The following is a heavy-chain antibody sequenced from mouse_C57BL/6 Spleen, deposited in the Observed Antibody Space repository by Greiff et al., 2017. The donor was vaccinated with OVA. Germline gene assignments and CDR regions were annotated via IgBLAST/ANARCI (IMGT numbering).Heavy chain of an antibody. CDR3: ARRNLITTVVAPNWYFDV. CDR2: INPNNGGT. CDR1: GYTFTDYN. J-gene: IGHJ1*03. D-gene: IGHD1-1*01. Sequence: EVQLQQSGPELVKPGASVKIPCKASGYTFTDYNMDWVKQSHGKSLEWIGDINPNNGGTIYNQKFKGKATLTVAKSSSTAYMELRSLTSEDTAVYYCARRNLITTVVAPNWYFDVWGTGTTVTVSS. V-gene: IGHV1-18*01.